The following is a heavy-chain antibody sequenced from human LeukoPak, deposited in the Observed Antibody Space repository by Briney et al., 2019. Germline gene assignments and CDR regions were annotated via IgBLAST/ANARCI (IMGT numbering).Heavy chain of an antibody. J-gene: IGHJ6*02. V-gene: IGHV5-51*01. D-gene: IGHD2-15*01. CDR1: GYSFTNYW. CDR3: ARLSWRYRSGGNCFLLARQHYYYGMDV. CDR2: IYPGDSDT. Sequence: GESLQISCKGSGYSFTNYWIGWVRQMPGKGLEWMGIIYPGDSDTRYSPSFQGQVTISADKSINTAYLQWSSLKASDTAMYYCARLSWRYRSGGNCFLLARQHYYYGMDVWGQGTTVTVSS.